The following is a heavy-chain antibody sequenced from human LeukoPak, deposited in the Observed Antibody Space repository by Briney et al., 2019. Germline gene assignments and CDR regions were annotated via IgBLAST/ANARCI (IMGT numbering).Heavy chain of an antibody. Sequence: SVKVSCKASGGTFSSYAISWVRQAPGQGLEWMGRIIPILGIANYAQKFQGRVTITADKSTSTAYMELSSLRSEDTAVYYCASSNALRLGELWYGYYYYGMDVWGQGTTVTVSS. D-gene: IGHD3-10*01. CDR3: ASSNALRLGELWYGYYYYGMDV. CDR1: GGTFSSYA. CDR2: IIPILGIA. J-gene: IGHJ6*02. V-gene: IGHV1-69*04.